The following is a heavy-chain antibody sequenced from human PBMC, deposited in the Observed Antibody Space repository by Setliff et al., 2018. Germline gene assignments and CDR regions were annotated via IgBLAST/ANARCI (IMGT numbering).Heavy chain of an antibody. V-gene: IGHV1-8*01. CDR3: ARGAPGRDCSGGSCSYFDY. D-gene: IGHD2-15*01. CDR1: GCTFTSYD. J-gene: IGHJ4*02. CDR2: MNPTSGNT. Sequence: ASVKVSCKASGCTFTSYDINWVRQATGQGLEWMGWMNPTSGNTGYAQKFQGRVTMTRNPSISTTYMDLSSLRSEDTAVYYCARGAPGRDCSGGSCSYFDYWGQGILVTVSS.